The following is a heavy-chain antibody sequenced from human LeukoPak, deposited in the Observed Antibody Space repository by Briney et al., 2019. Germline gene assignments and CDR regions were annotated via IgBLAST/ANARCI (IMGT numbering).Heavy chain of an antibody. CDR3: ARDLRGYDFWSGWYYGMDV. J-gene: IGHJ6*02. CDR2: IYSGGST. CDR1: GFTVSSNY. V-gene: IGHV3-66*02. Sequence: GGSLRLSCAASGFTVSSNYMSWVRQAPGKGLEWVSVIYSGGSTYYADSVKGRFTIPRDNSKNTLYLQMNSLRAEDTAVYYCARDLRGYDFWSGWYYGMDVWGQGTLVTVSS. D-gene: IGHD3-3*01.